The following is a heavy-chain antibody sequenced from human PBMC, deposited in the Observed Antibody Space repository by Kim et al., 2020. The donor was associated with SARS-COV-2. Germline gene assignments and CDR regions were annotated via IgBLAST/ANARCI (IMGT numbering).Heavy chain of an antibody. CDR2: ISASDHRQ. CDR1: GFTVSTYT. Sequence: GGSLRLSCAASGFTVSTYTMSWVRQAPGKGLEWVSSISASDHRQYYADGVKGLFTVSRDNSRNMLHLQMNVRRAEETAVYYSWYGLQNRYCYSINCLDI. D-gene: IGHD2-15*01. CDR3: WYGLQNRYCYSINCLDI. J-gene: IGHJ3*02. V-gene: IGHV3-23*01.